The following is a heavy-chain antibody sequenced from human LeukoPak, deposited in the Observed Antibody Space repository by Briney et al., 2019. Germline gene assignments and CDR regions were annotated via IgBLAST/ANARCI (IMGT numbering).Heavy chain of an antibody. Sequence: SETLSLTCTVSGGSISSGDYYWSWIRQPPGKGLEWIGYIYYSGSTYYNPSLKSRVTISVDTSKNQFSLKLSSVTAADTAVYYCARGYAVAVPFDYWGQGTLVTVSS. CDR2: IYYSGST. CDR1: GGSISSGDYY. D-gene: IGHD6-19*01. CDR3: ARGYAVAVPFDY. V-gene: IGHV4-30-4*01. J-gene: IGHJ4*02.